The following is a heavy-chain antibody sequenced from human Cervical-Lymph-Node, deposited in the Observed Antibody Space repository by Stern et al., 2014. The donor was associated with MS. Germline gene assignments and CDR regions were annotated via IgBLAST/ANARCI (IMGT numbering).Heavy chain of an antibody. CDR3: ARVASSGSSAGYYFDY. D-gene: IGHD3-22*01. J-gene: IGHJ4*02. CDR1: GGSISSGGYY. Sequence: QLQLQESGPGLVKPSQTLSLTCTVSGGSISSGGYYWSWIRQHPGKGLEWIGYIYYSGSTYYNPSLKSLLTISVDTSKNQFSLKLSSVTAADTAVYYCARVASSGSSAGYYFDYWGQGTLVTVSS. CDR2: IYYSGST. V-gene: IGHV4-31*01.